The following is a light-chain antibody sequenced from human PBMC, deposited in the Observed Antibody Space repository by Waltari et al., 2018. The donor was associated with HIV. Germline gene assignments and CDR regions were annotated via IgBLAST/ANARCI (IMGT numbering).Light chain of an antibody. CDR1: ALSKQY. V-gene: IGLV3-25*03. CDR2: KDT. Sequence: SYDLTQSSSVSVSPGQTARITCSGDALSKQYVYWYQKKSGQAPILVIYKDTERPSGIPERFSGSSSWTLVTLTINGVKVEDEADYYCQSADSSGGFWVFGGGTTLTVL. CDR3: QSADSSGGFWV. J-gene: IGLJ3*02.